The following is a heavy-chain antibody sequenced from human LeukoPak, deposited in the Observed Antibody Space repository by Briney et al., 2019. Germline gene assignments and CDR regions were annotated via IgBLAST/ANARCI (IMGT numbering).Heavy chain of an antibody. CDR1: GFTFVNAS. Sequence: GGSLRLSCLTSGFTFVNASMSWVRQAPGKGLEWVGLMKSKPEGGTTFYAAPVKDRFSISRDDSRNTLYLQMNSLTIGDTGVYYCTTGNPWGQGTLVIVSS. CDR3: TTGNP. V-gene: IGHV3-15*01. J-gene: IGHJ5*02. CDR2: MKSKPEGGTT.